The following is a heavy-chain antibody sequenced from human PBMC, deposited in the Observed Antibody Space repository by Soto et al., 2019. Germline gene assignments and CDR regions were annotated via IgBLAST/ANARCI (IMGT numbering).Heavy chain of an antibody. D-gene: IGHD6-19*01. CDR1: GYTFTSYG. CDR3: ARSMPFSSGWEPSDY. V-gene: IGHV1-18*01. J-gene: IGHJ4*02. Sequence: QAQLVQSGAEVKKPGASVKVSCKASGYTFTSYGISWVRQAPGQGLEWMGWISAYTGDTNYAQNLQGRVTMTTDTSTTTDYMQLRSLNSDDTAIYYCARSMPFSSGWEPSDYWGQGTLVIVSS. CDR2: ISAYTGDT.